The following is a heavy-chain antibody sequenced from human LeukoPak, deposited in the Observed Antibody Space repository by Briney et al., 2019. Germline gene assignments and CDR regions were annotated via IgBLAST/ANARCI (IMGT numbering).Heavy chain of an antibody. J-gene: IGHJ4*02. Sequence: PSETLSLTCSAYGGSFSGYFWTYIRQPPGKGLEWIGEINHRGSTSYNPSLKSRVTISRDTSKNQFSLRLTSVTAADTAVYYCARGSIYYGDSSAYFDYWGKGSLVTVSS. V-gene: IGHV4-34*01. D-gene: IGHD3-22*01. CDR3: ARGSIYYGDSSAYFDY. CDR2: INHRGST. CDR1: GGSFSGYF.